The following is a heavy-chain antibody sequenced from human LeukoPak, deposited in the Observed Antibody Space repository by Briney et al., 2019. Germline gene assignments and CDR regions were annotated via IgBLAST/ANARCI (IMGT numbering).Heavy chain of an antibody. CDR3: ARDKIVGATYFDY. Sequence: GRSLRLSCAASGFTFSSYCMSWVRQAPGKGLERVANIKQDGGEKYYVDSVKGRFTISRDNAKNSLYLRMNSLRAEDTAVYYCARDKIVGATYFDYWGQGTLVTVSS. D-gene: IGHD1-26*01. CDR2: IKQDGGEK. V-gene: IGHV3-7*01. CDR1: GFTFSSYC. J-gene: IGHJ4*02.